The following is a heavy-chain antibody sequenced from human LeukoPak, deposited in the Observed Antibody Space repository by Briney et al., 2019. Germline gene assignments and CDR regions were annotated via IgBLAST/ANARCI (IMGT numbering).Heavy chain of an antibody. J-gene: IGHJ4*02. D-gene: IGHD1-26*01. V-gene: IGHV3-23*01. CDR3: AKHRGDYYYYFAS. CDR2: ISGSGGNT. Sequence: PGGSLRLSCGASGFTFGSYAMTWVRQAPGKGLEWVSAISGSGGNTYYANSVRGRFTISRDNSKDTLYLQMNSLRAEDTAVYYCAKHRGDYYYYFASWGQGILVTVSS. CDR1: GFTFGSYA.